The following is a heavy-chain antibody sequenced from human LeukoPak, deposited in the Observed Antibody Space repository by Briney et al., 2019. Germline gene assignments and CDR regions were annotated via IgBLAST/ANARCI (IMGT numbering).Heavy chain of an antibody. V-gene: IGHV4-61*02. D-gene: IGHD4-17*01. CDR3: ARENSYGDYIDY. J-gene: IGHJ4*02. CDR2: IYTSGST. Sequence: SETLSLTCTVSGGSISSGSYYWSWIRQPAGRGLELIGRIYTSGSTNYNPSLKSRVTISVDTSKNQFSLKLSSVTAADTAVYYCARENSYGDYIDYWGQGTLVTVSS. CDR1: GGSISSGSYY.